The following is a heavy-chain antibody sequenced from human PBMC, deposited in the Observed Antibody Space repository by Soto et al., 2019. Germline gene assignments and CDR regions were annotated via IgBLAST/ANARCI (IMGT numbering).Heavy chain of an antibody. V-gene: IGHV3-30*04. CDR2: ISYDGSNK. J-gene: IGHJ1*01. Sequence: GGSLRLSCAASGFTFSSYAMHWVRQAPGKGLEWVVVISYDGSNKYYADSVKGRFTISRDNSKNTLYLQMNSLRAEDTAVYYCARDGTGYSSSWYFQHWGQGTLVTVSS. CDR1: GFTFSSYA. CDR3: ARDGTGYSSSWYFQH. D-gene: IGHD6-13*01.